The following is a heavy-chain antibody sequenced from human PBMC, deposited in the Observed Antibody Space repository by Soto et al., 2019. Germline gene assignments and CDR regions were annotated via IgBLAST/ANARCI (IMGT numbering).Heavy chain of an antibody. Sequence: QVQLVQSGAEVKKPGASVKVSCKASGYILTAYSMHWVRQAPGQGLEWMGVVNPSGGSTNYAQKFQGRITMTRDTSTSTVYMDLSSLTSEDTAVYYCVREENCSDGICYSEYFQRWGQGTLVTVSS. J-gene: IGHJ1*01. CDR2: VNPSGGST. CDR3: VREENCSDGICYSEYFQR. D-gene: IGHD2-15*01. CDR1: GYILTAYS. V-gene: IGHV1-46*01.